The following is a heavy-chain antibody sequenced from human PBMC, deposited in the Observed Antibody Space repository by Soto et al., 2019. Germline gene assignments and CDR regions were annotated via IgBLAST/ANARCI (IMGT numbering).Heavy chain of an antibody. J-gene: IGHJ5*01. V-gene: IGHV4-30-4*01. CDR2: IYYSGST. CDR3: GTGAEYGGWFDR. Sequence: PSETLSLTCTVSGGSISSGDYYWSWIRQPPGKGLEWIGYIYYSGSTYYNPSLKSRVTISVDTSKNQFSLKLSSVTAADTAVYYCGTGAEYGGWFDRWGQGTLVTVSS. D-gene: IGHD2-15*01. CDR1: GGSISSGDYY.